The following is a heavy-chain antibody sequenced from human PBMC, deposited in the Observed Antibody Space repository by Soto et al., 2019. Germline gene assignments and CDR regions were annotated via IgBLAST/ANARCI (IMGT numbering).Heavy chain of an antibody. J-gene: IGHJ3*02. V-gene: IGHV1-18*01. D-gene: IGHD2-21*01. CDR2: ISAYNGKI. Sequence: QGQLLQSGDEVKKPGASVRVSCRASGYDFTSYGISWVRQAPGQGLEGVSWISAYNGKIDTAQKFQGRVTMTLDTSTDTAHMELGDLTSADTAVYYCARGRIVASIHDAFEIWGQGTMVAVSS. CDR1: GYDFTSYG. CDR3: ARGRIVASIHDAFEI.